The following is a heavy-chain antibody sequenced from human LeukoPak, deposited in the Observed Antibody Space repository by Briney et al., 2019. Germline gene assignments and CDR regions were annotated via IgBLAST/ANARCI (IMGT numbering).Heavy chain of an antibody. CDR2: IYYSGST. Sequence: SETLSLTCTVSGGSISRYYCSWTRQPPGKGLEWIGYIYYSGSTNYNPSLKSRVTISVDTSKNQFSLKLSSVTAADTAVYYCSVGSSWYSPYTFDIWGQGTMVTVSS. CDR1: GGSISRYY. CDR3: SVGSSWYSPYTFDI. J-gene: IGHJ3*02. V-gene: IGHV4-59*08. D-gene: IGHD6-13*01.